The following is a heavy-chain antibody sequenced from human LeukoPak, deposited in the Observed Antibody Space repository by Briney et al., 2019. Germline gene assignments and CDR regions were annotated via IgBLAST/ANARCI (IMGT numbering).Heavy chain of an antibody. CDR2: ISGSGATT. V-gene: IGHV3-23*01. D-gene: IGHD3-16*01. J-gene: IGHJ4*02. CDR1: GFTFSNYA. CDR3: AKGARLRLGGDFDY. Sequence: PGGSLRLSCVASGFTFSNYAMNWVRQAPGKGLEWVSGISGSGATTYYADSVKGRLTISRDNSKNTVYLQMNSLRAEDTAVYYCAKGARLRLGGDFDYWGQGTLVTVSS.